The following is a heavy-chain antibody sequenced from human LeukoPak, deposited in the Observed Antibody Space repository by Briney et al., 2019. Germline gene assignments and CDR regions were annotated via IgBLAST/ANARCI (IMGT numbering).Heavy chain of an antibody. CDR2: IYYSGNT. CDR1: GGSISSSSYY. D-gene: IGHD2-2*01. CDR3: ARHRIPAALASAFDY. J-gene: IGHJ4*02. Sequence: PESLSLTCTVSGGSISSSSYYWDWIRHPPGKGLEWIGVIYYSGNTNYNPSLKSRVTISVDTSKNQFSLTLSSVTAADTAVYYCARHRIPAALASAFDYWGQGTLVTASS. V-gene: IGHV4-39*01.